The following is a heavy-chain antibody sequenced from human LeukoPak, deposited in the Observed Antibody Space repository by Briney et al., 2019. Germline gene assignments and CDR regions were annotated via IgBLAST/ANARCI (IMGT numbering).Heavy chain of an antibody. D-gene: IGHD1-26*01. CDR2: ISAKNGNT. V-gene: IGHV1-18*01. CDR3: ARDTEWEKNPDYFDC. J-gene: IGHJ4*02. Sequence: ASVKVSCKASGYTXNRYGISWVRQAPGQGLEWMGWISAKNGNTIYAQKVQGRVTMTTDTSTSTAYMELRSLRSDDTGIYYCARDTEWEKNPDYFDCWGQGTLVTVSS. CDR1: GYTXNRYG.